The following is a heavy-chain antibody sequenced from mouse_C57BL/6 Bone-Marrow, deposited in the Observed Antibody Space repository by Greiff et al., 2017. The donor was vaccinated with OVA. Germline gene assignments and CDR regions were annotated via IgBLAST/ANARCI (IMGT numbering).Heavy chain of an antibody. Sequence: VQLKQSGPELVKPGASVKISCKASGYSFTGYYMNWVKQSPEKSLEWIGEINPSTGGTTYNQKFKAKATLTVDKSSSTAYMQLKSLTSEDYAVYYCARSYYGSSYEGFAYWGQGTLVTVSA. V-gene: IGHV1-42*01. J-gene: IGHJ3*01. CDR1: GYSFTGYY. CDR3: ARSYYGSSYEGFAY. D-gene: IGHD1-1*01. CDR2: INPSTGGT.